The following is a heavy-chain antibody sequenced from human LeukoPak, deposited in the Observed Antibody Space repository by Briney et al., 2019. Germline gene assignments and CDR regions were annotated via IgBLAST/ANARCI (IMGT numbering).Heavy chain of an antibody. CDR3: ATRIVVVPAASYYFVY. CDR2: INHSGST. D-gene: IGHD2-2*01. Sequence: SETLSLTCAVYGGSFSGYYWSWIRQPPGKGLEWIGEINHSGSTNYNPSLKSRVTISVDTSKNQFSLKLSSVTAADTAVYYCATRIVVVPAASYYFVYWGQGTLVTVSS. CDR1: GGSFSGYY. V-gene: IGHV4-34*01. J-gene: IGHJ4*02.